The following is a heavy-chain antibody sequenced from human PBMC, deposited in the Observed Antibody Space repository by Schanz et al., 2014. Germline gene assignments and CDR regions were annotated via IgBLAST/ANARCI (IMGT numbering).Heavy chain of an antibody. CDR3: ARENLNWEAFDI. D-gene: IGHD7-27*01. V-gene: IGHV3-30*04. CDR2: ISSDGSKK. J-gene: IGHJ3*02. Sequence: QVQLVESGGGVVQPGKSLRLSCAASGFTFRSYAVHWVRQTPGKGLEWLAVISSDGSKKYYADSVKGRFTISRDNAKNSLYLEMTSLRGEDTAVYYCARENLNWEAFDIWGQGTVVTVSS. CDR1: GFTFRSYA.